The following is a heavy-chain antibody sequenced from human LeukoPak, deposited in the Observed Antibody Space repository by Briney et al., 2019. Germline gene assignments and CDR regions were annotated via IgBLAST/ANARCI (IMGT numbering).Heavy chain of an antibody. J-gene: IGHJ6*02. CDR3: AKDSAEDRYYYGMDV. V-gene: IGHV3-23*01. CDR2: ISGSGGST. Sequence: GGSLRLSCAASGFTFSSYAMSWVRQAPGKGLEWVSAISGSGGSTYYADSVKGRFTISRDNSKNTLYLQMNSLRAEDTAVYYCAKDSAEDRYYYGMDVWGQGTTVTVSS. CDR1: GFTFSSYA.